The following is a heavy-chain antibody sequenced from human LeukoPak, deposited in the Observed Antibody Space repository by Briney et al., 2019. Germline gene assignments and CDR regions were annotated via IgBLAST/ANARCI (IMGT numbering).Heavy chain of an antibody. D-gene: IGHD1/OR15-1a*01. Sequence: SVKVSCKASGGTFSSYAISWVRQAPGQGLEWMGRIIPILGIANYAQKFQGRVTITADKSTSTAYMELSSLRSEDTAVYYCARDERGEHAGYFDYWGQETLVTVSS. CDR2: IIPILGIA. CDR1: GGTFSSYA. J-gene: IGHJ4*02. V-gene: IGHV1-69*04. CDR3: ARDERGEHAGYFDY.